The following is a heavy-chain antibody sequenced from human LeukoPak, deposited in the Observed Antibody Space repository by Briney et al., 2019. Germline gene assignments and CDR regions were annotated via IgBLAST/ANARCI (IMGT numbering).Heavy chain of an antibody. Sequence: PGGSLRLSCAASGFTFSSYSMNWVRQAPGKGLEWVSSISSSSSYIYYADSVKGRFTIPRDNAKNSLYLQMNSLRAEDTAVYYCARDYSNHYYGMDVWGQGTTVTVSS. CDR3: ARDYSNHYYGMDV. D-gene: IGHD4-11*01. J-gene: IGHJ6*02. CDR1: GFTFSSYS. CDR2: ISSSSSYI. V-gene: IGHV3-21*01.